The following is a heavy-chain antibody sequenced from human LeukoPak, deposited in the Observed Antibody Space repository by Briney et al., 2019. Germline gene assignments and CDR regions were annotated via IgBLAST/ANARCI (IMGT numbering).Heavy chain of an antibody. V-gene: IGHV1-69*13. Sequence: SVKVSCKASGGTFSSYAINWVRQAPGQGLEWMGGIIPIFGTANYAQKFQGRVTITADESTSTAYMELSSLRSEDTAVYYCARDRYDAVAGSSYYYYGMDVWGQGTTVTVSS. CDR1: GGTFSSYA. D-gene: IGHD6-19*01. J-gene: IGHJ6*02. CDR2: IIPIFGTA. CDR3: ARDRYDAVAGSSYYYYGMDV.